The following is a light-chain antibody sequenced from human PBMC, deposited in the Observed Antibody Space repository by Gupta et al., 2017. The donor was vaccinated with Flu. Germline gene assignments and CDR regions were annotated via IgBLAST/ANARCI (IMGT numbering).Light chain of an antibody. V-gene: IGKV1-5*03. CDR3: QQYNSYSWT. J-gene: IGKJ1*01. Sequence: DIQMTQSPSTLSASVEDRVTITCRASQSISSWLAWYQQKPGKAPKLLIYKASSLESGVPSRFGGSGSGTEFTLTINSLQPDDFATYYCQQYNSYSWTFGPGTKVEIK. CDR1: QSISSW. CDR2: KAS.